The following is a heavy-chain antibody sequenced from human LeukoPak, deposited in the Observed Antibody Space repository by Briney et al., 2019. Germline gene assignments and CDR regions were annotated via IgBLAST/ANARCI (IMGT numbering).Heavy chain of an antibody. Sequence: GGSLRLSCAASGFTLSTYEMNWVRQAPGKGLEWVAYIGRYGVTTYYADSVKGRFTISGDNAKNSLNLQMNSLRAEDTAVYYCATLSDRNFHYSYGLDVWGQGTTVTVS. CDR3: ATLSDRNFHYSYGLDV. D-gene: IGHD1-14*01. J-gene: IGHJ6*02. V-gene: IGHV3-48*03. CDR2: IGRYGVTT. CDR1: GFTLSTYE.